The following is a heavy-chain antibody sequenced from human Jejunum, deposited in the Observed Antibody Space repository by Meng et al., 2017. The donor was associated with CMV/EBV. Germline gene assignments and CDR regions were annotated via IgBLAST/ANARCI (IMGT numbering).Heavy chain of an antibody. J-gene: IGHJ4*02. V-gene: IGHV1-69*12. CDR2: IIAVLTTP. CDR1: GGVFNNYA. D-gene: IGHD2-8*01. Sequence: QVQWLQSGAEVKSPGSSVRLSCKSSGGVFNNYALTWVRQAPGQGLEWMGGIIAVLTTPNYAPKFQGRLTITADASTGTTYMELSSLTSEDTAVYFCARGFTNGWQPFDFWGQGTLVTVSS. CDR3: ARGFTNGWQPFDF.